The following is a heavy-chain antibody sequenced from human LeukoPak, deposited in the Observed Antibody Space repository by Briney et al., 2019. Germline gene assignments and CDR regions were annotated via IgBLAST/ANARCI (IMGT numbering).Heavy chain of an antibody. CDR3: ARLKSVLLWFGELLSYYFDY. J-gene: IGHJ4*02. D-gene: IGHD3-10*01. CDR2: IYYSGST. V-gene: IGHV4-39*01. Sequence: SETLSLTCTVSGGSISSSSYYWGWIRQPPGKGLEWIGSIYYSGSTYYNPSLKSQVTISVDTSKNQFSLKLSSVTAADTAVYYCARLKSVLLWFGELLSYYFDYWGQGTLVTVSS. CDR1: GGSISSSSYY.